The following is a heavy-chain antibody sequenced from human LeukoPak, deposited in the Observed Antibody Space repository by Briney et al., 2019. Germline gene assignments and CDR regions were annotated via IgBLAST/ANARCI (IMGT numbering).Heavy chain of an antibody. D-gene: IGHD2-15*01. CDR3: ASIPHSSFDY. J-gene: IGHJ4*02. Sequence: PGGSLRLSCAASGFTFSDEYMSWIRQAPGKRLEWISCVSNSGSSIYYADSVKGRFSISRDNVKNSLYLQMNSLRVEDTAVYYCASIPHSSFDYWGQGTLVTVSS. V-gene: IGHV3-11*04. CDR1: GFTFSDEY. CDR2: VSNSGSSI.